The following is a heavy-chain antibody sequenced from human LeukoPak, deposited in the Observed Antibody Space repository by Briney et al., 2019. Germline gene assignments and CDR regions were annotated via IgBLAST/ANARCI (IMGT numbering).Heavy chain of an antibody. Sequence: PGGSLRLSCAASGFTVSGNYMSWVRQAPGKGLEWVSVICSGGSTDYADSVKGRFTISRDNSKNTLYLQMNSLRAEDTAVYYCARNGYYDSSGYYLFDYWGQGTLVTVSS. V-gene: IGHV3-53*01. J-gene: IGHJ4*02. CDR1: GFTVSGNY. D-gene: IGHD3-22*01. CDR3: ARNGYYDSSGYYLFDY. CDR2: ICSGGST.